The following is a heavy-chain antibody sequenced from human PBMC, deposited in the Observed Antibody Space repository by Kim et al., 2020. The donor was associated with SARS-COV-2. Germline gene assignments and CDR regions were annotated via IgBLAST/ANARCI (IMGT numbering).Heavy chain of an antibody. V-gene: IGHV4-39*01. Sequence: SETLSLTCTVSGGSISSSSYYWGWIRQPPGKGLEWIGSIYYSGSTYYNPSLKSRVTISVDTSKNQFSLKLSSVTAADTAVYYCARQSGIAAPGRIDYWGQGTLVTVSS. J-gene: IGHJ4*02. CDR1: GGSISSSSYY. CDR2: IYYSGST. CDR3: ARQSGIAAPGRIDY. D-gene: IGHD6-13*01.